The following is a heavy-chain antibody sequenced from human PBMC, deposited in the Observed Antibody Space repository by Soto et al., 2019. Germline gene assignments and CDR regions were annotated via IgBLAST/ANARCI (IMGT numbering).Heavy chain of an antibody. Sequence: QVQLVQSGAEVKKPGSSVKVSCKASGGTFSSYAISWVRQAPGQGLEWMGGIIHIFGTANYAQKFQGRVTITADESTSKAYMELSSLRSEDTAVYCCARAPTGWELPYYFDYWGQGTLGNVSS. CDR3: ARAPTGWELPYYFDY. D-gene: IGHD1-26*01. V-gene: IGHV1-69*01. CDR2: IIHIFGTA. CDR1: GGTFSSYA. J-gene: IGHJ4*02.